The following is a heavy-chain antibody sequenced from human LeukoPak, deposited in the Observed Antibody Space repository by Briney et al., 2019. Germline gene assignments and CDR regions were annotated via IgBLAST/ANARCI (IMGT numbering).Heavy chain of an antibody. CDR3: ARAPSRYDVLTGYYGGWFDS. V-gene: IGHV4-34*01. J-gene: IGHJ5*01. CDR2: INHRGSR. D-gene: IGHD3-9*01. CDR1: GGSFSVYY. Sequence: PSETLSLTCAVYGGSFSVYYGSWIREPPGRGLEWIGEINHRGSRNFNPPLKSRVTISVDTSKNQFSLKLSSVTAADMAVYYCARAPSRYDVLTGYYGGWFDSWGQGTLVTVSS.